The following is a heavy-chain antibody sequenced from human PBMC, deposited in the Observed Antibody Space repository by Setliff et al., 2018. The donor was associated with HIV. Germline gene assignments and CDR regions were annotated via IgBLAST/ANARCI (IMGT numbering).Heavy chain of an antibody. CDR3: TTSLPWFDP. CDR1: GFTFSSYG. CDR2: IWHDGSNK. J-gene: IGHJ5*02. V-gene: IGHV3-33*08. Sequence: LRLSCAASGFTFSSYGMHWVRQAPGKGLEWVALIWHDGSNKYYGDSVKGRFTISRDDSKNTLYLQMNSLKTEGTAVYYCTTSLPWFDPWGQGTLVTVSS.